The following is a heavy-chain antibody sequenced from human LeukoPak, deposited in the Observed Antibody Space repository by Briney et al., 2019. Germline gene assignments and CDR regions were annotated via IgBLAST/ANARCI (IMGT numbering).Heavy chain of an antibody. D-gene: IGHD6-19*01. CDR2: IKQDGSEK. J-gene: IGHJ4*02. CDR1: RFTFSNYW. Sequence: GGSLRLSCTASRFTFSNYWMSWVRQAPGKGLEWVANIKQDGSEKYYVDSVKGRFTISRDNAKNSLYLQMNSLRAEDTAVYYCARDRGWYSSGWYRYFDYWGQGTLVTVSS. CDR3: ARDRGWYSSGWYRYFDY. V-gene: IGHV3-7*03.